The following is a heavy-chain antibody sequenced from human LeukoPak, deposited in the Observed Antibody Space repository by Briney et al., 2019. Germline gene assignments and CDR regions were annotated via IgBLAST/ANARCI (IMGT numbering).Heavy chain of an antibody. CDR2: INSGGSGT. D-gene: IGHD7-27*01. CDR3: ATSLGPLTEY. CDR1: GFAFSSNW. Sequence: GGSLRLSCAASGFAFSSNWMHWVRQTPGKGLVWVSRINSGGSGTSYADSVEGRFTISGDNAKNTLYLQMNSLKGEDTAVYYCATSLGPLTEYWGQGTLVTVSS. V-gene: IGHV3-74*01. J-gene: IGHJ4*02.